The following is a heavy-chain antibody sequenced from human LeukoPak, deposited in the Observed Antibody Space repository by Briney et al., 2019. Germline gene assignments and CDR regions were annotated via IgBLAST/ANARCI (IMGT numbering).Heavy chain of an antibody. D-gene: IGHD3-22*01. CDR2: ISGDGGST. CDR1: GFTFDDYA. Sequence: GGSLRPSCAASGFTFDDYAMHWVRQAPGKGLEWVSLISGDGGSTYYADSVKGRFTISRDNSKNSLYLQMNSLRTEDTALYYCAKDIQSLARNYYDSSGYAFDIWGQGTMVTVSS. J-gene: IGHJ3*02. V-gene: IGHV3-43*02. CDR3: AKDIQSLARNYYDSSGYAFDI.